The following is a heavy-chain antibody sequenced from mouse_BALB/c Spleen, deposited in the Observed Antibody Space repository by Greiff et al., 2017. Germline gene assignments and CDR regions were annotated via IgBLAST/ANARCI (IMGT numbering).Heavy chain of an antibody. CDR2: IWSGGST. V-gene: IGHV2-2*02. CDR3: ARTTVVASYYAMDY. Sequence: QVQLKESGPGLVQPSQSLSITCTVSGFSLTSYGVHWVRQSPGKGLEWLGVIWSGGSTDYNAAFISRLSISKDNSKSQVFFKMNSLQANDTAIYYCARTTVVASYYAMDYWGQGTSVTVSS. CDR1: GFSLTSYG. J-gene: IGHJ4*01. D-gene: IGHD1-1*01.